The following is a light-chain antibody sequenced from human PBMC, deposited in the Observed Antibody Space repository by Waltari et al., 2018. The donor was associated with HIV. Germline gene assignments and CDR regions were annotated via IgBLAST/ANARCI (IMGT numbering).Light chain of an antibody. Sequence: QSVLTQPPSASGTPGQRATISCSGSSSNIGTNYVYWYQQLPGTAPKLLIYRNNQRPSGVPDRFSGSKSGTSASLAISGLRSEDEADYYCAAWRDSLSAVVFGGGTKLTVL. CDR1: SSNIGTNY. J-gene: IGLJ2*01. CDR2: RNN. V-gene: IGLV1-47*01. CDR3: AAWRDSLSAVV.